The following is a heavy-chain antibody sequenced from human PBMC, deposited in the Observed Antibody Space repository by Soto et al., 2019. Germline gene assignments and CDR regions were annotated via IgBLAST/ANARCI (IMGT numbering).Heavy chain of an antibody. Sequence: GGSLRLSCAASGFTFSSYAMSWVRQAPGKGLEWVSSISGSGGNTYYADSVKGRFTISRDNSKNTLYLQMNSLRAEDTAVFYCAKDQRGVSSTARIDYWGQGALVTVSS. J-gene: IGHJ4*02. D-gene: IGHD3-10*01. CDR2: ISGSGGNT. V-gene: IGHV3-23*01. CDR3: AKDQRGVSSTARIDY. CDR1: GFTFSSYA.